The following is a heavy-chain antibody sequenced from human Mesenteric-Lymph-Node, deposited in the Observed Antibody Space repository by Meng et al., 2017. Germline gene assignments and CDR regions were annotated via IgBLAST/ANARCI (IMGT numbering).Heavy chain of an antibody. CDR1: GGSISSGSYY. CDR2: IYTSGST. D-gene: IGHD6-13*01. Sequence: SCTVSGGSISSGSYYWSWIRQPAGKGLEWIGRIYTSGSTNYNPSLKSRVTISVDTSKNQFSLKLSSVTAADTAVYYCAKHSSSWFDYWGQGTLVTVSS. J-gene: IGHJ5*01. CDR3: AKHSSSWFDY. V-gene: IGHV4-61*02.